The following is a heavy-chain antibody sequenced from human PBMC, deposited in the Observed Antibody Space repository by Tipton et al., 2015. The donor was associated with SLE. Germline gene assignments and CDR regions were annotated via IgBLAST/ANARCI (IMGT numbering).Heavy chain of an antibody. CDR1: GGSISSSSYY. D-gene: IGHD1-14*01. J-gene: IGHJ4*02. CDR2: TYYSGST. CDR3: ASITRDGADDY. Sequence: TLSLTCTVSGGSISSSSYYWGWIRQPPGKGLEWIGSTYYSGSTYYNPSIKSRLTISVDPSKNQFSLKLSSVTAADTAVYYCASITRDGADDYWGRGTLVTVSS. V-gene: IGHV4-39*01.